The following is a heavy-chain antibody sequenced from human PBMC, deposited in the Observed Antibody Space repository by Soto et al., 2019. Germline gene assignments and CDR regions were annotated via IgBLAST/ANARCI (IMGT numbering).Heavy chain of an antibody. D-gene: IGHD3-3*01. V-gene: IGHV3-49*04. CDR2: IRSKAYEGTT. CDR1: GFTFGDYA. J-gene: IGHJ6*01. Sequence: PGGSLRLSWTASGFTFGDYAMSWVRQAPGKGLEWVGFIRSKAYEGTTEYAASVKARFTISRDDSKSIAYLQMNSLKTEDTAVYYCTRDRAVLRFLEWWSYYCYGRDVWGQGTTVTVSS. CDR3: TRDRAVLRFLEWWSYYCYGRDV.